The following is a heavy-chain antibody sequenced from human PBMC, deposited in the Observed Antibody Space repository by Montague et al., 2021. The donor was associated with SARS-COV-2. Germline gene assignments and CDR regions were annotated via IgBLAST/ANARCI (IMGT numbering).Heavy chain of an antibody. Sequence: PALVKPTQTLTLTCTFYGFSLSTSGMCVSWIRQPPGKALEWLALIDWDDDKYYSTSLKTRLTISKYTSKNQVVLTMTNMDPVDTATYYCARTMDAGTYYYDSSGYYPFDYWGQGTLVTVSS. CDR3: ARTMDAGTYYYDSSGYYPFDY. CDR2: IDWDDDK. CDR1: GFSLSTSGMC. D-gene: IGHD3-22*01. J-gene: IGHJ4*02. V-gene: IGHV2-70*01.